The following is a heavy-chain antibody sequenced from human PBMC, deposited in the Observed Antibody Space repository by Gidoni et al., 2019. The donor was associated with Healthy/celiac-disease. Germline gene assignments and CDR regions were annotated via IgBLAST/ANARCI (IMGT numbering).Heavy chain of an antibody. CDR3: ARGVITMVRGTYYYGMDV. Sequence: QVQLQQWGAGLLKPSETLSLTCAVYGWSFSGYYWRWIRQPPGKGLEGIGEINHSGSTNYNPSLKSRVTISVDTSKNQFSLKLSSVTAADTAVYYCARGVITMVRGTYYYGMDVWGQGTTVTVSS. V-gene: IGHV4-34*01. CDR2: INHSGST. D-gene: IGHD3-10*01. CDR1: GWSFSGYY. J-gene: IGHJ6*02.